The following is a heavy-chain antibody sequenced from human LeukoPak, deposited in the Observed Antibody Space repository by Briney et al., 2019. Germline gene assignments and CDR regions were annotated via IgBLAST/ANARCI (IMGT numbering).Heavy chain of an antibody. Sequence: SETLSLTCTVSGSSISSSSYYWGWIRQPPGKGLEWIGSIYYSGSTYYNPSLKSRVTISVDTSKNQFSLKLNSVTAADTAVYYCARPVARLQSSEGDFDNWGQGTLVTVSS. D-gene: IGHD4-11*01. CDR3: ARPVARLQSSEGDFDN. CDR1: GSSISSSSYY. J-gene: IGHJ4*02. CDR2: IYYSGST. V-gene: IGHV4-39*01.